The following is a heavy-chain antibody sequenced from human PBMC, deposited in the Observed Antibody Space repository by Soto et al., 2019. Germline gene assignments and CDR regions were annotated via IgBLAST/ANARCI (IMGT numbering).Heavy chain of an antibody. CDR3: ARASLYSSSPRWAY. CDR2: INHSGST. V-gene: IGHV4-34*01. J-gene: IGHJ4*02. CDR1: GGSFSGYY. Sequence: SETLSLTCAVYGGSFSGYYWSWIRQPPGKGLEWIGEINHSGSTNYNPSLKSRVTISVDTSKNQFSLKLSSVTAADTAVYYCARASLYSSSPRWAYWGQGTLVTVSS. D-gene: IGHD6-6*01.